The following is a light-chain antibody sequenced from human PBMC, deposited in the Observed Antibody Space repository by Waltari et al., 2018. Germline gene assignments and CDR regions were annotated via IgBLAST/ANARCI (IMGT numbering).Light chain of an antibody. J-gene: IGLJ2*01. CDR2: DVS. Sequence: QSALTQPASVSGSPGQSVTIFCAGTSNDVGGYNFFSWYQEHPGQAPRVIIYDVSDRPSGVSDRFSGPKSGNTASLTISGLQAEDEADYYCSSQSSNDVVLFGGGTKLTVL. CDR1: SNDVGGYNF. V-gene: IGLV2-14*01. CDR3: SSQSSNDVVL.